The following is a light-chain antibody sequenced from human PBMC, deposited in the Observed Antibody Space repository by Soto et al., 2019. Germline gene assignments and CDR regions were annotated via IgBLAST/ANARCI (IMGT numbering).Light chain of an antibody. CDR3: QKYFVSSTWT. J-gene: IGKJ1*01. CDR1: HNILYSSNNKNY. V-gene: IGKV4-1*01. Sequence: DIVLTQSPDSLAVSLGERATVNCSSSHNILYSSNNKNYLAWYQQRPGQPPNLLIYWASTRASGVPDRFSGSGSGTDFTLTIRNLQAEDVAVYYCQKYFVSSTWTFGQGTKVEIK. CDR2: WAS.